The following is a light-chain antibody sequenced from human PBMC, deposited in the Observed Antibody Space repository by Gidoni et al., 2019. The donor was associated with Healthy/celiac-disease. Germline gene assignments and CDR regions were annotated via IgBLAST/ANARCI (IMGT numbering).Light chain of an antibody. CDR2: GAS. CDR1: QSVSSSY. Sequence: EMGWTQSPGTLSLSPGERATLSCRASQSVSSSYLAWYQQNPGQAPRLLFYGASSRATGIPDRFLGSGSAPDFPLTIRSLEPEVFAVYSCQQYGSSPRPFGQGTKVEIK. J-gene: IGKJ1*01. V-gene: IGKV3-20*01. CDR3: QQYGSSPRP.